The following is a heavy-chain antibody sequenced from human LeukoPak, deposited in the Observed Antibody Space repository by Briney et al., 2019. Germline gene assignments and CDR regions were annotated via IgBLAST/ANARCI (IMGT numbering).Heavy chain of an antibody. CDR1: GFNIGSYW. V-gene: IGHV3-74*01. Sequence: GGSLRLSCAASGFNIGSYWMNWVRQGPGKGLVWVARISSDGKSISYADSVKSRFTISRDNSKNTLYLQMDSLRAEDTAVYYCASASGESYYWALDYWGQGTLVTVSS. D-gene: IGHD3-10*01. CDR2: ISSDGKSI. J-gene: IGHJ4*02. CDR3: ASASGESYYWALDY.